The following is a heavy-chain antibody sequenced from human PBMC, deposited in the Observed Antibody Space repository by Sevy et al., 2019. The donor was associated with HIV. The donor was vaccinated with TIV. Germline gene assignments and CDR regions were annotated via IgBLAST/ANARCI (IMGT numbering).Heavy chain of an antibody. CDR3: ARDAERVIVPTAGFDS. V-gene: IGHV3-33*01. CDR2: IWRDGRTE. D-gene: IGHD1-1*01. J-gene: IGHJ5*01. Sequence: GGSLRLSCVASGFTFRSFSMHWVRQAPGKGLEWVAAIWRDGRTERYADSVQGRFTISRENSKKTLYLQMNSLRDEDTAIYYCARDAERVIVPTAGFDSWGQGTLVTVSS. CDR1: GFTFRSFS.